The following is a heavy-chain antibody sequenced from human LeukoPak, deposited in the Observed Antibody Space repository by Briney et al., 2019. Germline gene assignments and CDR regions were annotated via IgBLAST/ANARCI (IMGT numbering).Heavy chain of an antibody. CDR2: INPSGGST. J-gene: IGHJ4*02. CDR3: ARDLEDATEDY. CDR1: GCTFTSYY. V-gene: IGHV1-46*01. Sequence: ASVKVSCKASGCTFTSYYMHWVRQAPGQGLEWMGIINPSGGSTSYAQKFQGRVTMTRDTSTSTVYMELSSLRSEDTAVYYCARDLEDATEDYWGQGTLVTVSS.